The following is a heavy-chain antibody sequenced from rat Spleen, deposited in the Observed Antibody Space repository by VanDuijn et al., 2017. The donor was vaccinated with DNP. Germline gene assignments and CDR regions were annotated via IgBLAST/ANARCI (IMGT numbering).Heavy chain of an antibody. CDR1: GFTFSDYA. D-gene: IGHD1-9*01. J-gene: IGHJ1*01. CDR2: ISYDGSST. Sequence: EVQLVESGGGLVQPGNSLKLSCAASGFTFSDYAMAWVRQSPKKGLEWVATISYDGSSTYYRDSVKGRFTTSRDNAKSTLYLQMDSLRSEDTATYYCARHYGYTYYWYFDFWGPGTMVTVSS. V-gene: IGHV5-7*01. CDR3: ARHYGYTYYWYFDF.